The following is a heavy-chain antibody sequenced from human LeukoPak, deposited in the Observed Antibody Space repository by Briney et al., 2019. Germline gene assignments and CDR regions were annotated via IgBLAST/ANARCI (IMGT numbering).Heavy chain of an antibody. CDR2: IRSKGNNYAT. CDR1: GFSFSGSA. J-gene: IGHJ3*02. V-gene: IGHV3-73*01. CDR3: AKDSGYNWNYNPFDAFDI. D-gene: IGHD1-7*01. Sequence: GGSLRLSCAASGFSFSGSAMHWVRQASGKGLEWVGRIRSKGNNYATAYGASVKGRFTIARDDAKNTTYLQMNSLRAEDTAVYYCAKDSGYNWNYNPFDAFDIWGQGTMVTVSS.